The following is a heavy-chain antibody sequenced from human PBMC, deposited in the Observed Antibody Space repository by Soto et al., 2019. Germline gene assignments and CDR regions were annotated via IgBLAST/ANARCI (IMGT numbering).Heavy chain of an antibody. D-gene: IGHD3-22*01. V-gene: IGHV4-39*01. CDR1: RGSISTSNYY. J-gene: IGHJ4*02. Sequence: PSETLSLTRTVSRGSISTSNYYWGWVRQPPGKGLDWIGNIYYSGTTYYNPSLKSRVTISVDTSKNQFSLKLNSVTAADMAVYYCSTFVVPDSRHTCFGFCGARTLVTVSS. CDR2: IYYSGTT. CDR3: STFVVPDSRHTCFGF.